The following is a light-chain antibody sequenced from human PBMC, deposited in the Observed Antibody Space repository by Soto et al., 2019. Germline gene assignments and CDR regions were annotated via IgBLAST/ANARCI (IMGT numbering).Light chain of an antibody. V-gene: IGKV1-5*01. Sequence: DIQMTQSPSTLSGSVGDRVTITCRASQSISSCLAWYQQKPGKAPKLLIYDASRLESGVPSRFSGSESGTEFTLTISSLQPDDFATYYCQQYNSYSWTFGQGTKVDI. CDR2: DAS. CDR3: QQYNSYSWT. CDR1: QSISSC. J-gene: IGKJ1*01.